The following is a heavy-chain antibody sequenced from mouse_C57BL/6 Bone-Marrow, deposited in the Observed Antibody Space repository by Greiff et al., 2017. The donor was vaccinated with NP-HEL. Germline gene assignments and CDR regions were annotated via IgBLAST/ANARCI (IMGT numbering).Heavy chain of an antibody. CDR1: GYTFPRSW. D-gene: IGHD1-1*01. CDR2: IDPSDSYT. Sequence: VQLPHPVASLVHPGASVTLSCKASGYTFPRSWLQWVKPRPGQGLEWIGEIDPSDSYTNYIPKFKGKATLTVDTSSSTAYRQLSSLTSEDAAVYYCAREGIYYYGPFAYWGQGTLVTVSA. V-gene: IGHV1-50*01. J-gene: IGHJ3*01. CDR3: AREGIYYYGPFAY.